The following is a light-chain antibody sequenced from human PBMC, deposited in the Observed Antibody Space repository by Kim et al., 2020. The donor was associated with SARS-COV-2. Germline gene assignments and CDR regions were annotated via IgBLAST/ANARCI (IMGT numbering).Light chain of an antibody. Sequence: DIQMTQSPSSLSALVGDRVTITCRASQGVSNYLAWFQQKPGEAPKSLIYAAFTLHSGVPSKFSGSASGTDFTLTIDSLQPEDSATYYCQQYKSYPITFGQGTRLEIK. CDR1: QGVSNY. J-gene: IGKJ5*01. CDR2: AAF. CDR3: QQYKSYPIT. V-gene: IGKV1-16*02.